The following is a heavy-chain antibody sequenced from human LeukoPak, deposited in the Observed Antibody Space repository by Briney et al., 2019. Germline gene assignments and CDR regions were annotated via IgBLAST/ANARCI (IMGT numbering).Heavy chain of an antibody. V-gene: IGHV3-53*01. D-gene: IGHD2-15*01. CDR2: IYSGGNI. CDR1: GFTVSSTY. J-gene: IGHJ4*02. Sequence: GGSLRLSCAASGFTVSSTYMSWVRQAPGKGLEWVAVIYSGGNIYYIESVKGRFTISRETSKNTLYLQMNSLRAEDTAVYFCAGRHCSGGGCYFAGADPFDYWGQGTLVTVSS. CDR3: AGRHCSGGGCYFAGADPFDY.